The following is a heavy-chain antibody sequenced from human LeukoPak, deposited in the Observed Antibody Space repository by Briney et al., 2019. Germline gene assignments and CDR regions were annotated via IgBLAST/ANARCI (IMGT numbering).Heavy chain of an antibody. J-gene: IGHJ5*02. CDR2: IRSKANSYVT. Sequence: PGGSLKLSCAASGFSFSGSAMHWVRQASGKGLEWLGRIRSKANSYVTAYAASVEGRVTISRDDSANTAYLQMNNLKTEDTAVYYCARDLSLNWFDPWGQGTLVTVSS. V-gene: IGHV3-73*01. CDR1: GFSFSGSA. CDR3: ARDLSLNWFDP.